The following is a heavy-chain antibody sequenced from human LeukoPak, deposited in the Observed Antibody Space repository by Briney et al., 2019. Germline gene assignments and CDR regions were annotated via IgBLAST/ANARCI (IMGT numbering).Heavy chain of an antibody. CDR2: IIGSGGYT. D-gene: IGHD1-26*01. Sequence: GGSLRLSCAASGFTFSSYAMSWVRQAPGKGLEWVSAIIGSGGYTYYADSVKGRFTISRDNSKNTLSLQMDSLRAEDTAVYYCVKLRGIYLDFDYWGQGTLVTVSS. CDR1: GFTFSSYA. CDR3: VKLRGIYLDFDY. J-gene: IGHJ4*02. V-gene: IGHV3-23*01.